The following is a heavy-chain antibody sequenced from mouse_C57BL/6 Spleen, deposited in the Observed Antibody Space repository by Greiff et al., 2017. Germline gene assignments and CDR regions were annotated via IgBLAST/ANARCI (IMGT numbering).Heavy chain of an antibody. Sequence: QVQLQQPGAELVKPGASVKMSCKASGYTFTSYWITWVKQRPGQGLEWIGDIYPGSGSTNYNEKFKSKATLTVDTSSSTAYMQLSSLTSEDSAVYSCARELYYYGSSLFDYWGQGTTLTVSS. CDR2: IYPGSGST. CDR3: ARELYYYGSSLFDY. D-gene: IGHD1-1*01. V-gene: IGHV1-55*01. J-gene: IGHJ2*01. CDR1: GYTFTSYW.